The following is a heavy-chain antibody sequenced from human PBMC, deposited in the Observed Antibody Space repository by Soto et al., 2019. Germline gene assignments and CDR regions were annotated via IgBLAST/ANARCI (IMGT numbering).Heavy chain of an antibody. CDR1: GFTFSGTW. CDR3: ARDWFYTIDY. V-gene: IGHV3-74*01. CDR2: INSDGSST. D-gene: IGHD3-16*01. Sequence: EVQLVESGGGLVQPGESLRLSCTASGFTFSGTWMHWVRQVPGEGLVCVSRINSDGSSTVYADSVKGRFTISRDNAKNTLYLRMNSLRVEDTAVYYCARDWFYTIDYWGQGTLVTVSS. J-gene: IGHJ4*02.